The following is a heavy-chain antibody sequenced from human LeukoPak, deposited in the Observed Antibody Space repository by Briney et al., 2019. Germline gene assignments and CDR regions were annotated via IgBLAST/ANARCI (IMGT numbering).Heavy chain of an antibody. CDR1: GYTFTNYG. CDR3: ARGEHGTSWYVDH. V-gene: IGHV1-18*01. CDR2: FSTYNGNT. J-gene: IGHJ4*02. Sequence: ASVNVSCKASGYTFTNYGISWVRQAPGQGLEWMGWFSTYNGNTNYAQNLQGRVTMTTDTATNTVYMELRSLRSDDTAVYYCARGEHGTSWYVDHWGQGTQVTVSS. D-gene: IGHD6-13*01.